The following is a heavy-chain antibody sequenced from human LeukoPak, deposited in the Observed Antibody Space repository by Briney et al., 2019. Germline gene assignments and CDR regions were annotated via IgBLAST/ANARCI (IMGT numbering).Heavy chain of an antibody. Sequence: ASVKVSCKASGGTFSSYTISWVRQAPGQGLEWMGRIIPILGIANYAQKFQGRVTITADKSTSTAYMELSSLRSEDTAVYYCARSTFYCSGGRCQLGGSLRDPWGQGTLVTVSS. CDR3: ARSTFYCSGGRCQLGGSLRDP. CDR1: GGTFSSYT. V-gene: IGHV1-69*02. CDR2: IIPILGIA. J-gene: IGHJ5*02. D-gene: IGHD2-15*01.